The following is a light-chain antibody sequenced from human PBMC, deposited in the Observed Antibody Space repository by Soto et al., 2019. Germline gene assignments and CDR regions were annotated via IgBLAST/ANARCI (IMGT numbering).Light chain of an antibody. CDR1: QSISNH. Sequence: DIQITQSPSSLSASVEDRVIITCRASQSISNHLNWYRQKPGKAPKLLIFAASSLQSGVPSRFSGSRSGPDFTLTISSLQAEDFATYYCQQSYSTTQTFGQGTKVDIK. CDR3: QQSYSTTQT. V-gene: IGKV1-39*01. CDR2: AAS. J-gene: IGKJ1*01.